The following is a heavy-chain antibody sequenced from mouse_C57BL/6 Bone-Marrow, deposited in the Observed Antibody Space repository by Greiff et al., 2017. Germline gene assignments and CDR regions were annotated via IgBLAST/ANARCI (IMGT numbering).Heavy chain of an antibody. V-gene: IGHV1-22*01. CDR3: ARGDYDYGGPSYAMDY. CDR1: GYTFTDYN. J-gene: IGHJ4*01. Sequence: VQLKESGPELVKPGASVKMSCKASGYTFTDYNMHWVKQSHGKSLEWIGYINPNNGGTSYNQKFKGKATLTGNKSSSTAYMELRSLTSEYSAVYYCARGDYDYGGPSYAMDYWGQGTSVTVSS. CDR2: INPNNGGT. D-gene: IGHD2-4*01.